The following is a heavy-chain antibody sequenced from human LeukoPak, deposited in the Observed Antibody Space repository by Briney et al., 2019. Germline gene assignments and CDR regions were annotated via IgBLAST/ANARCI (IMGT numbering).Heavy chain of an antibody. CDR3: ARDSDWSFDY. D-gene: IGHD3-9*01. CDR2: ISTGSSTI. J-gene: IGHJ4*02. V-gene: IGHV3-48*02. Sequence: GGSLRLSCEASGFTFSTYSMNWARQAPGKGLEWLSYISTGSSTIFYSDSVKGRFTISRDNAKNSLYLQMNSLRDEDTAVYYCARDSDWSFDYWGQGALVTVSS. CDR1: GFTFSTYS.